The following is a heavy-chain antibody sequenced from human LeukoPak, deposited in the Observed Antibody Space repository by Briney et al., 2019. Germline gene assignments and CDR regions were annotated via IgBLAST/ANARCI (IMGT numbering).Heavy chain of an antibody. CDR1: GSTFSSYS. J-gene: IGHJ4*02. Sequence: GGSLRLSCAASGSTFSSYSMNWVRQAPGKGLEWVSSISSSSSYIYYADSVKGRFTISRDNAKNSLYLQMNSLRAEDTAVYYCARDSRGIVAHFDYWGQGTLVTVSS. V-gene: IGHV3-21*01. CDR3: ARDSRGIVAHFDY. D-gene: IGHD1-26*01. CDR2: ISSSSSYI.